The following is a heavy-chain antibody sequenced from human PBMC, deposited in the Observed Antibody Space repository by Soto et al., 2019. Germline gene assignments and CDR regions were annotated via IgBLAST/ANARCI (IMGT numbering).Heavy chain of an antibody. J-gene: IGHJ4*02. CDR2: MNPNTGNT. CDR1: GYTFTSYD. V-gene: IGHV1-8*01. CDR3: AREITGKFPN. D-gene: IGHD1-20*01. Sequence: QVQLVQSGAEVKKPGASVKVSCKASGYTFTSYDINWVRQATGQGLEWMGWMNPNTGNTGYAQKCQGRATMTRNTSLSTAYMELSSLRSEATAVYYCAREITGKFPNWGQGTLVTVSS.